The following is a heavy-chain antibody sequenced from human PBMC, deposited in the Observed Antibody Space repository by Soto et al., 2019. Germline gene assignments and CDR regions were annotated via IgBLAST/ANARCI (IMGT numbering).Heavy chain of an antibody. Sequence: PSETLSLTCSVSGGSISSGNYYWSWIRQPPGKGLEWIGYIYYTGSTNYNPSLKSRVTISVDTSKNHFSLTLSSVTAADTAVYSCVSALYCSGGRCPFAPWGQGTLVTVSS. CDR3: VSALYCSGGRCPFAP. D-gene: IGHD2-15*01. J-gene: IGHJ5*02. CDR1: GGSISSGNYY. V-gene: IGHV4-61*01. CDR2: IYYTGST.